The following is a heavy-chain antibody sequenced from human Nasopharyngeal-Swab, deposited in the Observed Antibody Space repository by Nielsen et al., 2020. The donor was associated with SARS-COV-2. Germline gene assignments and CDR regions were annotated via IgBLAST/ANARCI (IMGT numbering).Heavy chain of an antibody. CDR1: GFTFSSYW. CDR2: IKQDGSEK. CDR3: ASDSRY. D-gene: IGHD2-2*01. J-gene: IGHJ4*02. Sequence: GESLKISCAASGFTFSSYWMSWVRQAPGKGLEWVANIKQDGSEKYYVDSVKGRFTISRDNAKNSLYLQMNGLRAEDTAVYYCASDSRYWGQGTLVTVSS. V-gene: IGHV3-7*01.